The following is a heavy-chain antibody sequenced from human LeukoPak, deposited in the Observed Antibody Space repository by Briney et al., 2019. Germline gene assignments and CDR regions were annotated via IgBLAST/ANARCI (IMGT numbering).Heavy chain of an antibody. V-gene: IGHV1-18*01. CDR3: ARVSRNRYSSGWVYYYYYMDV. J-gene: IGHJ6*03. CDR1: GYTFTSYG. D-gene: IGHD6-19*01. Sequence: GASVKVSCKASGYTFTSYGISWVRQAPGQGPEWMGWISAYNGNTNYAQKLQGRVTMTTDTSTSTAYMELRSLRSDDTAVYYCARVSRNRYSSGWVYYYYYMDVWGKGTTVTISS. CDR2: ISAYNGNT.